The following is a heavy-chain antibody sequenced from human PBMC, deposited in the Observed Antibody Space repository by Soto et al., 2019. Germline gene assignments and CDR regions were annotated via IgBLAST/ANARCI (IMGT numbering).Heavy chain of an antibody. CDR3: ARGPPWVSEYYFDY. J-gene: IGHJ4*02. D-gene: IGHD3-16*01. CDR1: GFTFDDYG. CDR2: INWNGGST. V-gene: IGHV3-20*01. Sequence: EVQLVESGGGVVRPGGSLRLSCAASGFTFDDYGMSWVRQAPGKGLEWVSGINWNGGSTGYADSVKGRFTISRDNAKNSQYLQMNSLRAEDTALYHCARGPPWVSEYYFDYWGQGTLVTVSS.